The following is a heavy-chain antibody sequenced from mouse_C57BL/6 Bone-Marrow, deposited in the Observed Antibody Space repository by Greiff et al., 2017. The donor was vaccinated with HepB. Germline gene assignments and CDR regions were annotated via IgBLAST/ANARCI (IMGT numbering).Heavy chain of an antibody. CDR1: GYSITSGYY. V-gene: IGHV3-6*01. CDR2: ISYDGSN. J-gene: IGHJ4*01. Sequence: EVKLLESGPGLVKPSQSLSLTCSVTGYSITSGYYWNWIRQFPGNKLEWMGYISYDGSNNYNPSLKNRISITRDTAKNQFFMKLNSVTTEDTATYYCARDNGRSYVAMDYWGQGTSVTVSS. CDR3: ARDNGRSYVAMDY. D-gene: IGHD1-1*01.